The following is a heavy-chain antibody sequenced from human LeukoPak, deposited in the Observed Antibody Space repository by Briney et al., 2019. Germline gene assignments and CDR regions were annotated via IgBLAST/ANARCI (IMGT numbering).Heavy chain of an antibody. J-gene: IGHJ4*02. CDR1: GFTFSSYG. V-gene: IGHV3-30*02. Sequence: GGSLRLSCAASGFTFSSYGMHWVRQAPGKGLEWVAFIRYDGSNKYYADSVKGRFTISRDNSKNTLYLQMNSLRAEDTAVYYCAKGRTSGSYALDYWGQGTLVTVSS. CDR3: AKGRTSGSYALDY. CDR2: IRYDGSNK. D-gene: IGHD1-26*01.